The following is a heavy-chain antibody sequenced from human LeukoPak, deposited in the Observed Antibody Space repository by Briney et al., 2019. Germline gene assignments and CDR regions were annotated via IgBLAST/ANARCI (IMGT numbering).Heavy chain of an antibody. J-gene: IGHJ4*02. D-gene: IGHD6-19*01. Sequence: PGGSLRLSCAASGFTFSSYAMSWVRQAPGKGLEWVSAISGSGGSTYYADSVKGRFTISRDNSKSTLYLQMNSLRAEDTAVYYCAKNTARGIAVANFDYWGQGTLVTVSS. CDR1: GFTFSSYA. CDR2: ISGSGGST. V-gene: IGHV3-23*01. CDR3: AKNTARGIAVANFDY.